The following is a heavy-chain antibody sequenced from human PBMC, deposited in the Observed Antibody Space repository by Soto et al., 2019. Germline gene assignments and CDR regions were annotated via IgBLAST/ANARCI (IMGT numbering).Heavy chain of an antibody. CDR3: ARDGKATVTTAYYYGMDV. CDR1: GGTFSSYA. V-gene: IGHV1-69*13. J-gene: IGHJ6*02. CDR2: IIPIFGTA. D-gene: IGHD4-17*01. Sequence: GASVKVSCKASGGTFSSYAISWVRQAPGQGLEWMGGIIPIFGTANCAQKFQGRVTITADESTSTAYMELSSLRSEDTAVYYCARDGKATVTTAYYYGMDVWGQGTTVTVSS.